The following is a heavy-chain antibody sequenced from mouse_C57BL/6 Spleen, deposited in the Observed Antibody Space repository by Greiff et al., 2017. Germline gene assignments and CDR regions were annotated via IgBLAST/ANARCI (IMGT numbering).Heavy chain of an antibody. Sequence: EVQLQQSGAELVRPGASVKLSCTASGFNIKDYYMHWVKQRPEQGLEWIGRIDPEDGDTEYAPKFQGKATMTADKSSNTAYLQLSSLTSEDTAVYYCTTSPYSNFFAYWGQGTLVTVSA. D-gene: IGHD2-5*01. CDR3: TTSPYSNFFAY. V-gene: IGHV14-1*01. J-gene: IGHJ3*01. CDR2: IDPEDGDT. CDR1: GFNIKDYY.